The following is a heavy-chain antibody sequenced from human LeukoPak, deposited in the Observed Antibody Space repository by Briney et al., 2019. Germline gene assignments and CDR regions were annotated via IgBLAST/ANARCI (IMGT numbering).Heavy chain of an antibody. Sequence: SETLSLTCTVSGGSISSSSYYWGWIRQPPGKGLEWIGEINHSGSTNYNPSLKSRVTISVDTSKNQFSLKLSSVTAADTAVYYCARGGSALYYDFWSGYLNWFDPWGQGTLVTVSS. J-gene: IGHJ5*02. CDR2: INHSGST. D-gene: IGHD3-3*01. CDR1: GGSISSSSYY. V-gene: IGHV4-39*07. CDR3: ARGGSALYYDFWSGYLNWFDP.